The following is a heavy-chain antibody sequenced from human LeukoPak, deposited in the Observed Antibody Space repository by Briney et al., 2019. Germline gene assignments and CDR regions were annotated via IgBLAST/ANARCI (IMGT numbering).Heavy chain of an antibody. CDR2: IYTSGST. Sequence: PSQTLSLTCTVSGGSISSGSYYWSWIRQPAGKGLEWIGRIYTSGSTNYNPSLKSRVTISVDTSKNQSSLKLSSVTAADTALYYCAKNGVAYYDRSDYKGGWFAPWGQGTRVTVS. J-gene: IGHJ5*02. D-gene: IGHD3-22*01. V-gene: IGHV4-61*02. CDR3: AKNGVAYYDRSDYKGGWFAP. CDR1: GGSISSGSYY.